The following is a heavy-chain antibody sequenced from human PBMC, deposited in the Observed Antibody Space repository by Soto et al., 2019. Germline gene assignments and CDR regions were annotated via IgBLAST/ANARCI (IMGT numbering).Heavy chain of an antibody. CDR2: IIPIFGTA. CDR3: ARGTTPYYYYGLDV. CDR1: GGTFSSYA. Sequence: QVQLVQSGAEVKKPGSSVKVSCKASGGTFSSYAISWVRQAPGQGLEWMGGIIPIFGTANYAQKFQGRVTITADASTSTASMELSSLRSEDTAVYYCARGTTPYYYYGLDVWGQGTTVTVSS. J-gene: IGHJ6*02. V-gene: IGHV1-69*12.